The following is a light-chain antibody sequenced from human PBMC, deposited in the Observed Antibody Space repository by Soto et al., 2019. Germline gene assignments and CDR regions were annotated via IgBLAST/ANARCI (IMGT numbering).Light chain of an antibody. Sequence: QSVLTQPPSVSGAPGQRVTISCTGSSSNIGAGYDVHWYQQLPGRAPKLLIYGNTNRPSGVPDRCSGSKSGTSPSLAITGLQAEDEADYYCLSLDSSLSVVFGGGTKVTVL. V-gene: IGLV1-40*01. CDR2: GNT. CDR1: SSNIGAGYD. J-gene: IGLJ2*01. CDR3: LSLDSSLSVV.